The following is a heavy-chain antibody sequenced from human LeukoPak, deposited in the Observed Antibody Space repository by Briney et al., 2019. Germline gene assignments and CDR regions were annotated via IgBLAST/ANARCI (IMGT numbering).Heavy chain of an antibody. CDR2: INHSGST. Sequence: SETLSLTCAVYGGSFSGYYWSWIRQPPGKGLEWIGEINHSGSTNYNPSLKSRVTISVDTSKNQFPLKLSSVTAADTAVYYCARGYGRIPNYYYYYGMDVWGQGTTVTVSS. CDR3: ARGYGRIPNYYYYYGMDV. J-gene: IGHJ6*02. CDR1: GGSFSGYY. V-gene: IGHV4-34*01. D-gene: IGHD3-10*01.